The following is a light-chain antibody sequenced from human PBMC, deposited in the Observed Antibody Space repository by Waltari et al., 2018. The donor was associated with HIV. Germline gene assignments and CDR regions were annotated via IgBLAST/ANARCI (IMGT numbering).Light chain of an antibody. CDR1: SNDVGGYNY. J-gene: IGLJ2*01. CDR2: DVT. V-gene: IGLV2-14*03. CDR3: SSYTKTLYVI. Sequence: QSALTQPASVSGSPGQSITISCTGTSNDVGGYNYVSWYQQHPGKAPKLMIYDVTTRPSGVSDRFSGSKSGNTASLTISGLQAEDEADYYSSSYTKTLYVIFGGGTKLTVL.